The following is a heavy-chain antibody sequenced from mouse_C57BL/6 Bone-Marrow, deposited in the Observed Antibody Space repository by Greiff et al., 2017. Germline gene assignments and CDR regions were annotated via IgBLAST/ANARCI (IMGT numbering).Heavy chain of an antibody. Sequence: EVQLVESGGDLVKPGGSLKLSCAASGFTFSSYGMSWVRPTPDKRLEWVATISSGGSYTYSPDSVKGRFTISRDNAKNTLYLQMSRLKSADTAMYYGARYYYDYFYDWGQGTTLTVSS. CDR1: GFTFSSYG. D-gene: IGHD1-1*01. J-gene: IGHJ2*01. V-gene: IGHV5-6*01. CDR3: ARYYYDYFYD. CDR2: ISSGGSYT.